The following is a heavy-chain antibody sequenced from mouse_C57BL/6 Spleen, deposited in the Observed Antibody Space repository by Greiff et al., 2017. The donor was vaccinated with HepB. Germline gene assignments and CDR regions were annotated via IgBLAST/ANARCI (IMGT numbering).Heavy chain of an antibody. D-gene: IGHD1-1*01. CDR1: GYAFSSSW. CDR3: ARVGSRDAMDY. CDR2: IYPGDGDT. J-gene: IGHJ4*01. V-gene: IGHV1-82*01. Sequence: VQLQQSGPELVKPGASVKISCKASGYAFSSSWMNWVKQRPGKGLEWIGRIYPGDGDTNYNGKFKGKATLTADKSSNTAYMQLSSLTSEDSAVYFCARVGSRDAMDYWGQGTSVTVSS.